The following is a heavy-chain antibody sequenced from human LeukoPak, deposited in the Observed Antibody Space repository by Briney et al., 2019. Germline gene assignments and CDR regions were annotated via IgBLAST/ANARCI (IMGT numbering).Heavy chain of an antibody. CDR3: ARGRHYYDSSDYYYEGDGFDI. Sequence: ASVKVSCKASGDTLTSYYMHWVRQAPGQGLEWMRIINPSGGSTSYAQKYQGRVTMTRDMSTSTVYMELSNLRSEDTAVYYCARGRHYYDSSDYYYEGDGFDIWGQGTMVTVSS. CDR2: INPSGGST. CDR1: GDTLTSYY. V-gene: IGHV1-46*01. D-gene: IGHD3-22*01. J-gene: IGHJ3*02.